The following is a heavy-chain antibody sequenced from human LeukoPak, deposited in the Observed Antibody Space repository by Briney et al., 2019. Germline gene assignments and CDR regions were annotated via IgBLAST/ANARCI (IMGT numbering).Heavy chain of an antibody. CDR2: ITTSGSYI. V-gene: IGHV3-21*01. Sequence: PGGSLRLSCAASGFTFSSSNMNWVRQAPGKGLEWVSSITTSGSYIYYADSVKGRFTISRDSAKNSLYLQMNSLRDEDTAVYYCARGGRLFDYWGQGTVVTVSS. J-gene: IGHJ4*02. CDR1: GFTFSSSN. CDR3: ARGGRLFDY.